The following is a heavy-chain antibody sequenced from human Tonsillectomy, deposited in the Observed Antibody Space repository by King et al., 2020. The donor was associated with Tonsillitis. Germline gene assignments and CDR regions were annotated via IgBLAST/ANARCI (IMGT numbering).Heavy chain of an antibody. CDR2: IKQDGSEK. CDR1: GITFSSYW. D-gene: IGHD3-16*01. V-gene: IGHV3-7*03. J-gene: IGHJ3*01. CDR3: ATTSGPGGTFDF. Sequence: DVQLVESGGGLVQPGGSLRLSCAASGITFSSYWMSWVRQTPGKGLEWVANIKQDGSEKYYVDSVKGRSTISRDNAKNSLYLHMNSLRAEDMAVYYCATTSGPGGTFDFWGQGTMVTVSS.